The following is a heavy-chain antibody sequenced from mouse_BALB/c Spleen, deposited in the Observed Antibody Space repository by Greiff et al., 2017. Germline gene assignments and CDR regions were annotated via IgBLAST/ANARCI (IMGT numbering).Heavy chain of an antibody. Sequence: DVQLQESGPGLVKPSQSLSLTCTVTGYSITSDYAWNWIRQFPGNKLEWMGYISYSGSTSYNPSLKSRISITRDTSKNQFYLQLNSVTTEDTATYYCERSYYGSGPYAMDYWGQGTSVTVSS. D-gene: IGHD1-1*01. CDR1: GYSITSDYA. CDR3: ERSYYGSGPYAMDY. J-gene: IGHJ4*01. V-gene: IGHV3-2*02. CDR2: ISYSGST.